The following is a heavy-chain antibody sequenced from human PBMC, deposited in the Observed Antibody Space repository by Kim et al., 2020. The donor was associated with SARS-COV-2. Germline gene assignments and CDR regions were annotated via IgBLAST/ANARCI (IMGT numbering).Heavy chain of an antibody. CDR2: ISGSGRGI. J-gene: IGHJ3*02. CDR3: AREVTVTPDAFDI. D-gene: IGHD2-21*02. V-gene: IGHV3-48*03. Sequence: GGSLRLSRAASGFSFSTYEMSWVRQAPGKGLEWVSYISGSGRGIHYADSVKGRFTISRDNAKKSLFLQMNSLRAEDTAVYYCAREVTVTPDAFDIWGQGTLVTVSS. CDR1: GFSFSTYE.